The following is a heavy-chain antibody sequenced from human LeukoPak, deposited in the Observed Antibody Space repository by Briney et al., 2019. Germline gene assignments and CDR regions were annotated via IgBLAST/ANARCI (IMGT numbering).Heavy chain of an antibody. V-gene: IGHV4-61*02. CDR3: ARAGVLRYFDWSLTIDY. CDR2: IYTSGST. D-gene: IGHD3-9*01. J-gene: IGHJ4*02. Sequence: PSQTLSLTCTVSGGSISSGSYYWSWIRQPAGEGLEWIGRIYTSGSTNYNPSLKSRVTISVDTSKNQFSLKLSSVTAADTAVYYCARAGVLRYFDWSLTIDYWAREPWSPSPQ. CDR1: GGSISSGSYY.